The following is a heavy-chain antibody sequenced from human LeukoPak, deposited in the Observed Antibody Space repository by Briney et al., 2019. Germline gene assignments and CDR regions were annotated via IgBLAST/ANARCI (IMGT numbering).Heavy chain of an antibody. CDR2: INPDGNKK. Sequence: GGSLRLSCAASGFIFSNYGMNWVRQAPGKGLEWVASINPDGNKKYSADSVKGRFTISRDNAENSLYLQMNSLRVEDTAFYYCARDLAYSRLDYWGQGMLVTVSS. V-gene: IGHV3-7*01. J-gene: IGHJ4*02. CDR1: GFIFSNYG. CDR3: ARDLAYSRLDY. D-gene: IGHD5-18*01.